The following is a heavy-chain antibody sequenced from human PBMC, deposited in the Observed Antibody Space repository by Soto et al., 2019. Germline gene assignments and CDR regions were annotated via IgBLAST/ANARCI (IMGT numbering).Heavy chain of an antibody. CDR2: ISESGGHT. J-gene: IGHJ4*02. CDR1: GFTFSNYP. CDR3: AKEPGSGGSGGIADY. D-gene: IGHD6-13*01. Sequence: EVQVLESGGTLVQPGGSLRLSCAASGFTFSNYPMSWLRQAPGKGLDWVSAISESGGHTYYADSVKGRFTISRDNSRNTLYLQRDSLRAEDTAVYYCAKEPGSGGSGGIADYWGQGTLVTVSS. V-gene: IGHV3-23*01.